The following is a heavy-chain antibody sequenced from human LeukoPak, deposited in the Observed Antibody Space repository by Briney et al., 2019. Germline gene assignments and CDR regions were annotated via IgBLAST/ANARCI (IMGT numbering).Heavy chain of an antibody. Sequence: GGSLRLSCAASGFTVSSNYMSWVRQAPGKGLEWVSVIYSGGSAYFADSVKGRFTISRDNSKNTLYLQMNSLRAEDTAVYYCARSPSSDYWGQGTLVTVSS. J-gene: IGHJ4*02. CDR2: IYSGGSA. CDR1: GFTVSSNY. CDR3: ARSPSSDY. V-gene: IGHV3-66*01. D-gene: IGHD2-2*01.